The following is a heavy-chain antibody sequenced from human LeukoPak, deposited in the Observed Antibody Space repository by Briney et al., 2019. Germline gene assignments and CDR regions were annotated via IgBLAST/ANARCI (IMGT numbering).Heavy chain of an antibody. CDR3: ARQVVAVAGTGYFDY. V-gene: IGHV4-39*01. CDR1: GGSIRSSSYY. CDR2: IYYSGST. J-gene: IGHJ4*02. D-gene: IGHD6-19*01. Sequence: SETLSLTCTVSGGSIRSSSYYWGWIRQPPGKGLEWIGSIYYSGSTYYNASLKSRGTISVDTSENQFSLKLNSVTAADTAVYFCARQVVAVAGTGYFDYWGQGTLVTVSS.